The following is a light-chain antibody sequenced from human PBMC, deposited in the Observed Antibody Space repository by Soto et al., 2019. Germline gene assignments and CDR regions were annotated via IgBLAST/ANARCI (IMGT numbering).Light chain of an antibody. CDR1: SSNIGAGYD. CDR3: QSSDSSLSTVV. V-gene: IGLV1-40*01. CDR2: GDS. Sequence: QSVLTQPPSVSGAPGQWVTISCTGSSSNIGAGYDVHWYQQLPGTAPKLLIYGDSNRPSGVPDRFSGSKSGTSASLAITGLQADDEADYYCQSSDSSLSTVVFGGGTKLTVL. J-gene: IGLJ2*01.